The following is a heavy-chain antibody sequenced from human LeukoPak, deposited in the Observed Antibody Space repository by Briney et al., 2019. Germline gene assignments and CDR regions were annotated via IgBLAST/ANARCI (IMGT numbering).Heavy chain of an antibody. D-gene: IGHD2-2*01. CDR1: GYTFTTYY. CDR3: ARLRPDWYFDL. V-gene: IGHV1-18*04. J-gene: IGHJ2*01. Sequence: GASVKVSCKASGYTFTTYYMHWVRQAPGQGLEWMGWITAYDGDTKYAQKFQGRVTMTTDTSTSTAYMEVKSLRSDDTAVYYCARLRPDWYFDLWGRGTLVTVSS. CDR2: ITAYDGDT.